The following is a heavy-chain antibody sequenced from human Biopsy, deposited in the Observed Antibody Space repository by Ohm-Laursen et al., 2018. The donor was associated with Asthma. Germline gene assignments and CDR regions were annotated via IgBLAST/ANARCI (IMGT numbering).Heavy chain of an antibody. CDR1: GYTFNSAG. Sequence: GASVKVSCKTSGYTFNSAGITWVRQALGQGLEWMGWISAYNGNTKVAQKLQDRVTMITDTSTSTAYMELRSLRSDDTAVYFCARAVDYSHYYGIDVWGQGTTVTVS. J-gene: IGHJ6*02. CDR3: ARAVDYSHYYGIDV. V-gene: IGHV1-18*01. D-gene: IGHD3-10*01. CDR2: ISAYNGNT.